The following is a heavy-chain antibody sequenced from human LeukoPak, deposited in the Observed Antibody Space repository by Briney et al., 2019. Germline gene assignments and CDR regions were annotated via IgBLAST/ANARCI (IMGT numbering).Heavy chain of an antibody. D-gene: IGHD6-19*01. Sequence: ASVKVSCKASGYTFTSYGISWVRQAPGQGLEWMGWISAYNGNTNYAQKLQGRVTMTTDTSTSTAYMELRSLRSDDTAVYYCARDSVLLAVAGHIGTIDYWGQGALVTVSS. CDR1: GYTFTSYG. CDR2: ISAYNGNT. V-gene: IGHV1-18*01. J-gene: IGHJ4*02. CDR3: ARDSVLLAVAGHIGTIDY.